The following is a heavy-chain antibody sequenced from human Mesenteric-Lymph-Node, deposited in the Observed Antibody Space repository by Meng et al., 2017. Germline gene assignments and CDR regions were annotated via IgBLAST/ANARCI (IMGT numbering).Heavy chain of an antibody. D-gene: IGHD1-26*01. Sequence: GSLKISCAVSGFSFSSYAMSWVRRVPGKGLEWVSSITGGSSSTDYADSVKGRFTISRDESKSTLSLQMNSLRGEDTAIYYCAKAGDGGWELDYFDSWGQGTLVTVSS. CDR2: ITGGSSST. J-gene: IGHJ4*02. CDR1: GFSFSSYA. V-gene: IGHV3-23*01. CDR3: AKAGDGGWELDYFDS.